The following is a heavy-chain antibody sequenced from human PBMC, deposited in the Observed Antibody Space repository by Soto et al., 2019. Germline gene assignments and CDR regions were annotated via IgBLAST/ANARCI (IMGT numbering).Heavy chain of an antibody. J-gene: IGHJ6*02. Sequence: EVQLVESGGGLVQPGGSLRLSCAASGFTFSNFWMYWVRQAPGKGLVWVSRVNNDGTDTTHADSVKGRFTISRDNAENTLYLQMNSLRAEDTAVYYCARGGLQHALDVWGQGSTVTVSS. CDR3: ARGGLQHALDV. CDR2: VNNDGTDT. D-gene: IGHD6-13*01. V-gene: IGHV3-74*03. CDR1: GFTFSNFW.